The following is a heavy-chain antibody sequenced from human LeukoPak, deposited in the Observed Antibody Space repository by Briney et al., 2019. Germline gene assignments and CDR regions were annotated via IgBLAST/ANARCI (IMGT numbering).Heavy chain of an antibody. V-gene: IGHV7-4-1*02. Sequence: ASVKVSCKASGGTFISYAISWVRQAPGQGLEWMGWINTNTGNPTYAQGFTGRFVFSLDTSVSTAYLQISSLKAEDTAVYYCVRDGRIAATGNYWGQGTLVSVSS. D-gene: IGHD6-13*01. CDR3: VRDGRIAATGNY. CDR1: GGTFISYA. CDR2: INTNTGNP. J-gene: IGHJ4*02.